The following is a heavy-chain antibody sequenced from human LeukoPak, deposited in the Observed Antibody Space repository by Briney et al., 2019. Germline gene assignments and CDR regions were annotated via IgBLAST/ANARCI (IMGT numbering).Heavy chain of an antibody. CDR1: GYSFIGYY. V-gene: IGHV1-2*02. J-gene: IGHJ4*02. D-gene: IGHD3-16*02. CDR2: INPKSGDT. Sequence: VASVKVSCKTSGYSFIGYYLLWVRQAPGQGPDWMGWINPKSGDTEYTPKLQGRVTLTRDTSTSTAYMDLSSLRYDDTAIYYCARDRYGDADAGGLDFWGQGTLVTVSS. CDR3: ARDRYGDADAGGLDF.